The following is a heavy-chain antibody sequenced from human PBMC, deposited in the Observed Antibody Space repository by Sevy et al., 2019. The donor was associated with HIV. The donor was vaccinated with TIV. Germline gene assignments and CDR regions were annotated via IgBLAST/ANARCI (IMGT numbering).Heavy chain of an antibody. CDR3: ATRDNNDRFNASSVFDY. D-gene: IGHD3-22*01. CDR1: GGNFNTYA. Sequence: GGSLRLSCAASGGNFNTYAMNWVRQTPDKGLEWVSGITATGDRTFYTDSERGGLTMYRDNSKNTVYLQLNNVRAEDTATYYCATRDNNDRFNASSVFDYWGQGTLVTVSS. J-gene: IGHJ4*02. V-gene: IGHV3-23*01. CDR2: ITATGDRT.